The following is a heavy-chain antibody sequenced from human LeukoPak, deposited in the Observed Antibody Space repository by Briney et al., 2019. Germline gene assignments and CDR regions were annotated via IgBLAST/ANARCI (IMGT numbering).Heavy chain of an antibody. D-gene: IGHD5-24*01. Sequence: PSETLSLTCTVSGGSISSYYWSWIRQPPGKGLEWIGYIYYGGSTNYNPSLKSRVTISVDTSKNQFSLKLSAVTSADTAEYYCAREETATNWFDPWGQGTLVTVSS. CDR2: IYYGGST. CDR3: AREETATNWFDP. V-gene: IGHV4-59*01. CDR1: GGSISSYY. J-gene: IGHJ5*02.